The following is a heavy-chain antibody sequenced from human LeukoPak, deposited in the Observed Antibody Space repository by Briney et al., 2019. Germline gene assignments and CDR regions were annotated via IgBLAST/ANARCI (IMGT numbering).Heavy chain of an antibody. J-gene: IGHJ4*02. CDR1: GGSISSGGYY. CDR2: IYYSGST. CDR3: ARYRSSWYKGFDY. V-gene: IGHV4-31*03. Sequence: SETLSLTCTVSGGSISSGGYYWSWIRQHPGKGLEWIGYIYYSGSTYYNPSLKSRVTISVDTSKNQFSLKLSSVTAADTAVYYCARYRSSWYKGFDYWGQGTLVTVSS. D-gene: IGHD6-13*01.